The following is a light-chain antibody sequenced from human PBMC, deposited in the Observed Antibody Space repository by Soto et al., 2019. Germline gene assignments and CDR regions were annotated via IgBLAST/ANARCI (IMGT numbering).Light chain of an antibody. CDR3: MQALQTPPIT. CDR1: QSLLHSNGYNY. CDR2: LGS. V-gene: IGKV2-28*01. Sequence: DIVMTQSPLSLPVTPGEPASISCRSSQSLLHSNGYNYLDWYLQKPGQSPQLLIYLGSNRASGVPVRFSGSGSGTDFTLKISRVEAEDVGVHYCMQALQTPPITFGQGTRLEIK. J-gene: IGKJ5*01.